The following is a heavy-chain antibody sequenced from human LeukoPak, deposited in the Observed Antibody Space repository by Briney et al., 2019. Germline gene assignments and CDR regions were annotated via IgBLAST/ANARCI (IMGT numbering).Heavy chain of an antibody. J-gene: IGHJ4*02. V-gene: IGHV4-39*01. Sequence: SETLYLTCTVSGGSISSSSYYWGWIRQPPGQGLEWIGSIYYSGSTYYNPSLKSRVTISVDTSKNQFSLKLSSVTAADTAVYYCARLRRYYFDYWGREPWSPSPQ. CDR1: GGSISSSSYY. CDR2: IYYSGST. CDR3: ARLRRYYFDY. D-gene: IGHD4-17*01.